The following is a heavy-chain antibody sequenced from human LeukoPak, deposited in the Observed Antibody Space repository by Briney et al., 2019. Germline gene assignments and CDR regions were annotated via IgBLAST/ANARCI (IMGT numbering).Heavy chain of an antibody. CDR1: GFTFSSYA. CDR3: VKDKYSGYARAGDF. J-gene: IGHJ4*02. D-gene: IGHD5-12*01. CDR2: ISGSGGST. V-gene: IGHV3-23*01. Sequence: AGGSLRLSCAASGFTFSSYAMSWVRQAPGKGLEWVSAISGSGGSTYYADSVKGRFTISRDNSKSTVFLQMDSLRDDDTAIYYCVKDKYSGYARAGDFWGQGTLVTVST.